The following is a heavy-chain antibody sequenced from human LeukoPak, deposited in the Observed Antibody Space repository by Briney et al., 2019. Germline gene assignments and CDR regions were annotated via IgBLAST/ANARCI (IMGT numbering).Heavy chain of an antibody. V-gene: IGHV3-7*01. CDR2: INQDGSEK. CDR3: ASAAGWESAY. D-gene: IGHD1-26*01. CDR1: GSTSSRYY. Sequence: GGSLRLSCAASGSTSSRYYMRWVRQTPEKGLEWVANINQDGSEKNYVDSVKGRFTISRDNAKNSLYLQMNSLRAEDTAVYYCASAAGWESAYWGQGTLVTVSS. J-gene: IGHJ4*02.